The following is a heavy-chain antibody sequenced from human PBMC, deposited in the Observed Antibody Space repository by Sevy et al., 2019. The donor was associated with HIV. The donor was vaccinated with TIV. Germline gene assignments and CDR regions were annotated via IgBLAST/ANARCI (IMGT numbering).Heavy chain of an antibody. J-gene: IGHJ5*02. CDR2: ISPYSDGT. D-gene: IGHD2-8*01. Sequence: ASVKVSCKTSGYNFNGYYIHWVRQAPGQGLEWMGWISPYSDGTNYSQRFQGRVTLTRDTSISTAYMGLRSLRSDDTAVYYCTTVRVYQPPSWGQGTLVTVSS. CDR3: TTVRVYQPPS. CDR1: GYNFNGYY. V-gene: IGHV1-2*02.